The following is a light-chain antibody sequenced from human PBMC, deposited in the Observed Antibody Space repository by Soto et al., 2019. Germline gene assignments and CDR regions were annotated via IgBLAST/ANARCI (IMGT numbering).Light chain of an antibody. Sequence: DIQMTQSPSTLSASVGDRVTITCRASQSISSWLAWYQQKPGKAPKLLIYDASSLESGVPSRFSGSGSGTDYTLTISSLQPEDFATYYCQQSYRTPTFGQGTKADIK. CDR1: QSISSW. V-gene: IGKV1-5*01. CDR3: QQSYRTPT. CDR2: DAS. J-gene: IGKJ1*01.